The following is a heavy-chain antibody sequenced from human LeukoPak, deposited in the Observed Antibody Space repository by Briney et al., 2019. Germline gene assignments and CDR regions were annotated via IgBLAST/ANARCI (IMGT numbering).Heavy chain of an antibody. Sequence: PGGSLRLSCAASGFTFSSYAMSWVRQAPGKGLEGVSAISGSGGSTYYADSVKGRFTISRDNSKNTLYLQMNSLRAEDTAVYYCAKTGIAAAGRNWFDPWGQGTLVTVSS. CDR1: GFTFSSYA. D-gene: IGHD6-13*01. V-gene: IGHV3-23*01. CDR3: AKTGIAAAGRNWFDP. J-gene: IGHJ5*02. CDR2: ISGSGGST.